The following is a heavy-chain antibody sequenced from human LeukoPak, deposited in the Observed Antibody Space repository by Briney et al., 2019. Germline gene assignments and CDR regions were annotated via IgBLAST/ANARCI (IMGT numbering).Heavy chain of an antibody. CDR3: AKEGTASKPSDLDY. D-gene: IGHD1/OR15-1a*01. CDR2: IRYDGSDK. V-gene: IGHV3-30*02. CDR1: GFIFTDYG. Sequence: GGSLRLSCAAFGFIFTDYGMHWVRQAPGKGLEWVAFIRYDGSDKYYADSVKGRVTIFRDNSKNTLYLQMNSLRVEDTAVYYCAKEGTASKPSDLDYWGQGTLVTVSS. J-gene: IGHJ4*02.